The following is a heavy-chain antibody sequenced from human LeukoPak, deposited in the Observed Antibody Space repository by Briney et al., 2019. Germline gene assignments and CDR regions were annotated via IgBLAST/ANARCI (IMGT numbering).Heavy chain of an antibody. CDR1: GYSISSSNW. CDR3: ATGSLRGYSGYDLEFDH. J-gene: IGHJ4*02. Sequence: SETLSLTCAVSGYSISSSNWWGWIRQPPGKGLEWIGYIYYSGSTYYNPSLKSRVTMSVDTSKNQFSLKPSSVTAVDTAVYYCATGSLRGYSGYDLEFDHWGQGTLVTVSS. D-gene: IGHD5-12*01. V-gene: IGHV4-28*01. CDR2: IYYSGST.